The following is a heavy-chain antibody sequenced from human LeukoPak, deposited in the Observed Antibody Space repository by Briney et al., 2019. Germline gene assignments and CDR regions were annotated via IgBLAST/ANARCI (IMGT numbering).Heavy chain of an antibody. V-gene: IGHV4-39*01. Sequence: PSETLSLTCTVSGGSISSSSYYWVWIRQPPGKGLEWFGSIYYSGNNYKNPFFKSRVTISVDTSKNQFSLKLSSVTAADTDVYYCAGEENYWGQGTLVTVSS. CDR1: GGSISSSSYY. D-gene: IGHD3-10*01. CDR2: IYYSGNN. J-gene: IGHJ4*02. CDR3: AGEENY.